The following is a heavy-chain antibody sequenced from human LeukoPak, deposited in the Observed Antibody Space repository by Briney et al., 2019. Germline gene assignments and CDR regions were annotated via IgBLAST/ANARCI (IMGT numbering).Heavy chain of an antibody. CDR2: ISGSGDST. CDR1: GFTFSNYA. J-gene: IGHJ4*02. CDR3: ARDYGDYTKGWNLRDF. D-gene: IGHD4-17*01. V-gene: IGHV3-23*01. Sequence: GGSLRLSCAASGFTFSNYAMNWVRQAPGKGLEWVSGISGSGDSTFLADSVKGRFTISRDNSKNMMNLQMNSLRAEDTAVYYCARDYGDYTKGWNLRDFWGQGTLVTVSS.